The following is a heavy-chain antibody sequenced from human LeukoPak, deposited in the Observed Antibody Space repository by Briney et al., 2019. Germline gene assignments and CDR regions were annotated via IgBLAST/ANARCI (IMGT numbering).Heavy chain of an antibody. V-gene: IGHV3-21*01. CDR2: ISGSSSKI. CDR1: GFIFSNYN. Sequence: PGGSLRLSCTASGFIFSNYNMNWVRQAPGKGLEWVSFISGSSSKIYYADSVKGRFTISRDNAKNSLFLQMNSLEAEDTAVYYCRGARGPNDYWGQGTLVTVSS. CDR3: RGARGPNDY. J-gene: IGHJ4*02.